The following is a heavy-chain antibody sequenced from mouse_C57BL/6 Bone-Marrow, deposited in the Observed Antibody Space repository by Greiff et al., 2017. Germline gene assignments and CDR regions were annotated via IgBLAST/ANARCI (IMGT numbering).Heavy chain of an antibody. V-gene: IGHV5-17*01. Sequence: EVKLVESGGGLVKPGGSLKLSCAASGFTFSDYGMHWVRQAPEKGLEWVAYISSGSSTIYYADTVKGRFTISRDNAKNTLFLQMTSLRSEDTAMYYCARGLGPFAYWGQGTLVTVSA. D-gene: IGHD4-1*01. CDR2: ISSGSSTI. CDR1: GFTFSDYG. J-gene: IGHJ3*01. CDR3: ARGLGPFAY.